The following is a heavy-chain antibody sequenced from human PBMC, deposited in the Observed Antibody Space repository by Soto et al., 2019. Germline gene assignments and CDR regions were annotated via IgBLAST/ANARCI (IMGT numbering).Heavy chain of an antibody. CDR3: ARVQVSGWFFDY. V-gene: IGHV1-3*01. D-gene: IGHD6-19*01. J-gene: IGHJ4*02. CDR2: INAGNGNT. CDR1: GYTFTSYA. Sequence: ASVKVSCKASGYTFTSYAMHWVRQAPGQRLEWMGWINAGNGNTKYSQKFQGRVTITRDTSASTAYMELSSLRSEDTAVYYCARVQVSGWFFDYWGQGTLVTVSS.